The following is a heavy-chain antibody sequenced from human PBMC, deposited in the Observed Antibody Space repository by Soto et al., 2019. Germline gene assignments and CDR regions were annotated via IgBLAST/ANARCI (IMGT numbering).Heavy chain of an antibody. V-gene: IGHV3-30*18. CDR1: GFTFSSYG. CDR3: AKEGWYDFWSGYYPGPTGDGMDV. CDR2: ISYDGSNK. J-gene: IGHJ6*02. Sequence: PGGSLRLSCAASGFTFSSYGMHWVRQAPGKGLEWVAVISYDGSNKYYADSVKGRFTISRDNSKNTLYLQMNSLRAEDTAVYYCAKEGWYDFWSGYYPGPTGDGMDVWGQGTTVTVSS. D-gene: IGHD3-3*01.